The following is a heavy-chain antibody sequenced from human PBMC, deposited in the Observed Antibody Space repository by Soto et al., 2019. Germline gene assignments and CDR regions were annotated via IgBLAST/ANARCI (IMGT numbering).Heavy chain of an antibody. CDR1: GFNFRGYG. CDR2: TRHDGSNT. D-gene: IGHD1-26*01. CDR3: ARDGVGATTYFGYFDY. Sequence: QVQLAESGGGVVQPGRSLRLSCAASGFNFRGYGMHWVRQAPGKGLEWVAITRHDGSNTYYADSVRGRLTISRDNSKNTLYLQMNSLRVEDTAVYYCARDGVGATTYFGYFDYWGQGTPITVSS. V-gene: IGHV3-33*01. J-gene: IGHJ4*02.